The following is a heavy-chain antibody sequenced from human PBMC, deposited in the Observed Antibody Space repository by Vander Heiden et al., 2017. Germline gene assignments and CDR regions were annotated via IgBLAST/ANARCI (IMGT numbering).Heavy chain of an antibody. CDR3: AKRPGGNNPFDS. J-gene: IGHJ4*02. D-gene: IGHD2-8*02. Sequence: EVQLLESGGGLVQPGGSLRLSCAPSGFTFSSYAMHWVRQAPGKGLEWVSAISVSSDTYYPDSVKGRFTISRDNSKNTVYLQINSLRAEDTAIYYCAKRPGGNNPFDSWGQGTLVTVSS. CDR2: ISVSSDT. CDR1: GFTFSSYA. V-gene: IGHV3-23*01.